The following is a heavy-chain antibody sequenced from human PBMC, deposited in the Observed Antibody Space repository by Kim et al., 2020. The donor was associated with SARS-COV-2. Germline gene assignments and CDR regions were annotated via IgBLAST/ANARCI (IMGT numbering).Heavy chain of an antibody. Sequence: ASVKVSCKASGYTFTSYGISWVRQAPGQGLEWMGWISAYNGNTNYAQKLQGRVTMTTDTSTSTAYMELRSLRSDDTAVYYCARKRYFDLSGYPYFDYWGQGTLVTVSS. J-gene: IGHJ4*02. CDR2: ISAYNGNT. CDR3: ARKRYFDLSGYPYFDY. V-gene: IGHV1-18*01. D-gene: IGHD3-9*01. CDR1: GYTFTSYG.